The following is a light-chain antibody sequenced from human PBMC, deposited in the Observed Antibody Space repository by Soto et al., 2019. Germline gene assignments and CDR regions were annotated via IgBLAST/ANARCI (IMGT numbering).Light chain of an antibody. J-gene: IGKJ2*01. Sequence: DIQMTQSPSSLSASVRDRVTITCRASQSISSYLNWYQQKPGKAPKLLIYAASSLQSGVLSRFSGSGSGTVFTLTISSLQPEDFATYYCQQSYRTPRTFGQGTKLEIK. CDR1: QSISSY. CDR3: QQSYRTPRT. CDR2: AAS. V-gene: IGKV1-39*01.